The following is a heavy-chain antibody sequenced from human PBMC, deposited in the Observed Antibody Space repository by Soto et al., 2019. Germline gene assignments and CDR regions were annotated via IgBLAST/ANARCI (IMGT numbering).Heavy chain of an antibody. Sequence: QVQLVQSGAEVKKPGSSVKVSCKASGGTFSSYTISWVRQAPGQGLEWMGRIIPILGIANYAQKFQGRVTITADKTASTAYMELSSMRSEDTAVYYCADSSGYYRGMDVWGQGTTVTVSS. J-gene: IGHJ6*02. D-gene: IGHD3-22*01. CDR3: ADSSGYYRGMDV. CDR2: IIPILGIA. V-gene: IGHV1-69*02. CDR1: GGTFSSYT.